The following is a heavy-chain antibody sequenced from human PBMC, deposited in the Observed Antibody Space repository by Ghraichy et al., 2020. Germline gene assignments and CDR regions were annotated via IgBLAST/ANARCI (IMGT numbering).Heavy chain of an antibody. D-gene: IGHD1-1*01. Sequence: GESRNISCKGSGYSFTTYYVAWVRQMPGKGLEWMGIIYPHDSDTRYSPSFQGQVTISAVKSINTAYLQWSGLKASDTAVYYCARQSWNDVDYWGQGTLVTVSS. CDR3: ARQSWNDVDY. V-gene: IGHV5-51*01. CDR2: IYPHDSDT. J-gene: IGHJ4*02. CDR1: GYSFTTYY.